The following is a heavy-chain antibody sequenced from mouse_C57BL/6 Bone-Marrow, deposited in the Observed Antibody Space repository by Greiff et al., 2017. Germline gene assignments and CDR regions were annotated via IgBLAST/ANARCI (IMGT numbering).Heavy chain of an antibody. CDR2: FYPGGGSI. CDR1: GYTFTEYT. D-gene: IGHD2-4*01. J-gene: IGHJ4*01. Sequence: VQLQQSGAGLVKPGASVKLSCKASGYTFTEYTIHWVKQRSGQGLEWIGWFYPGGGSIKYNEKFKDKATLTADKSSSTVYMELSRLTSEDSAVYFCARHPYSDYDLYYAMDYWGQGTSLTVSS. CDR3: ARHPYSDYDLYYAMDY. V-gene: IGHV1-62-2*01.